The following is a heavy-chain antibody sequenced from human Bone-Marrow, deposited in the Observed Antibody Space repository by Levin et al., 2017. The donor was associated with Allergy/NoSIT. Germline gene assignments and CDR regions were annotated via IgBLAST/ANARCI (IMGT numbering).Heavy chain of an antibody. CDR1: GYTFTKYA. Sequence: ASVKVSCKASGYTFTKYAINWVRQAPGQGLEYMGWINTNTGSPTYVQDFTGRFVFSLDTSVSTAYLQITSLKADDTAVYFCARPLPLFDVLSGYYSYGLDYWGQGTLVTVSS. V-gene: IGHV7-4-1*02. D-gene: IGHD3-3*01. CDR2: INTNTGSP. J-gene: IGHJ4*02. CDR3: ARPLPLFDVLSGYYSYGLDY.